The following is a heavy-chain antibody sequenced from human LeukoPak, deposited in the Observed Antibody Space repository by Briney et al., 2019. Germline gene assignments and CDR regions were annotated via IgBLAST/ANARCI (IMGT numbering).Heavy chain of an antibody. V-gene: IGHV1-18*01. CDR1: GYTFTSYD. Sequence: ASVKVSCKASGYTFTSYDINWVRQAPGQGLEWMGWISAHNGNTNYAQKLQGRVTMTTDTSTSTAYMGLRSLRSDDTAVYYCARGYYDSSGYYLYYYYYYGMDVWGQGTTVTVSS. D-gene: IGHD3-22*01. CDR3: ARGYYDSSGYYLYYYYYYGMDV. CDR2: ISAHNGNT. J-gene: IGHJ6*02.